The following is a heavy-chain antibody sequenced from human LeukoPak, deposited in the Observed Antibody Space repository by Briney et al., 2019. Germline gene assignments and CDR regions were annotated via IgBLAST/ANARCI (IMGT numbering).Heavy chain of an antibody. D-gene: IGHD1/OR15-1a*01. J-gene: IGHJ6*02. CDR3: ASHSPQTNRAHYYYYGMDV. V-gene: IGHV5-51*01. Sequence: GESLKISCKGSGYSFTSYWIGWVRQMPGKGLEWMGIIYPGDSDTRYSPSFQGQVTISADKSISTAYLQWSSLKASDTAMYYCASHSPQTNRAHYYYYGMDVWGQGTTVTVSS. CDR1: GYSFTSYW. CDR2: IYPGDSDT.